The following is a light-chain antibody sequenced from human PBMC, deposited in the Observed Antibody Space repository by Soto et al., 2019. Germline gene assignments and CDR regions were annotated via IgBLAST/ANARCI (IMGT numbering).Light chain of an antibody. J-gene: IGKJ5*01. CDR1: QSISSY. CDR3: QQSYSTPPIT. Sequence: DIKMSQSPSCLCASVGDRVTITCRASQSISSYLNWYQQKPGKAPKLLIYAASSLQSGVPSRFSGSGSGTDFTLTISSLQPEDFATYYCQQSYSTPPITFGQGTRLEI. CDR2: AAS. V-gene: IGKV1-39*01.